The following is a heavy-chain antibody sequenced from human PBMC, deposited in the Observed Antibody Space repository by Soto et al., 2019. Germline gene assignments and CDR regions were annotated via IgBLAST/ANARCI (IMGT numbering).Heavy chain of an antibody. D-gene: IGHD6-13*01. V-gene: IGHV4-34*01. Sequence: SETLSLTCAVYGGSFSGYYWSWIRQPPGKGLEWIGEINHSGSTNYNPSLKSRVTISVDTSKNQFSLKLSSVTAADTAVYYCARAPWYRLLDYWGQGTLVTVSS. CDR1: GGSFSGYY. J-gene: IGHJ4*02. CDR3: ARAPWYRLLDY. CDR2: INHSGST.